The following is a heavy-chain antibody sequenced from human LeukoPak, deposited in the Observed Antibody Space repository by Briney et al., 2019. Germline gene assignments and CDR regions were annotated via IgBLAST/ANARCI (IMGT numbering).Heavy chain of an antibody. J-gene: IGHJ4*02. CDR1: GFTFSTYW. Sequence: GGSLRLSCAASGFTFSTYWMTWVCQAPGKGLEWVANMKRDGSEVYYANSVKGHFTISRDNAKNSLYLQMNSLRAEDTAVYYCARYTEYYFDYWGQGTLVTVSS. CDR3: ARYTEYYFDY. V-gene: IGHV3-7*01. D-gene: IGHD2-2*02. CDR2: MKRDGSEV.